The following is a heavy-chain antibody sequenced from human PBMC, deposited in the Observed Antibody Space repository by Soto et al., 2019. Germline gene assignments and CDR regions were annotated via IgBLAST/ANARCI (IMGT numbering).Heavy chain of an antibody. CDR3: ESSARGVVVVAATPYYYYGMDV. Sequence: PSETLSLTCTVSGGSISSYYWSWIRQPPGKGLEWIGYIYYSGSTNYNPSLTSRVTMSVDASKNQFSVKLSSVTAADTTVYYCESSARGVVVVAATPYYYYGMDVWGQGTTVTVSS. CDR2: IYYSGST. V-gene: IGHV4-59*08. CDR1: GGSISSYY. D-gene: IGHD2-15*01. J-gene: IGHJ6*02.